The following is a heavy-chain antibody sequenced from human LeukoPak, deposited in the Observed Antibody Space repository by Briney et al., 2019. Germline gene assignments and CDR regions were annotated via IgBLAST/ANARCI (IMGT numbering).Heavy chain of an antibody. D-gene: IGHD3-22*01. CDR3: ARDPNYYYDSSGYSLMDY. CDR2: ISSSSSTI. Sequence: GGSLTLSCAAAGFTVSSNYMSWVRQAPGKGLEWVSYISSSSSTIYYADSVKGRFTISRDNAKNSLYLQMNSLRAEDTAVYYCARDPNYYYDSSGYSLMDYWGQGTLVTVSS. J-gene: IGHJ4*02. V-gene: IGHV3-48*01. CDR1: GFTVSSNY.